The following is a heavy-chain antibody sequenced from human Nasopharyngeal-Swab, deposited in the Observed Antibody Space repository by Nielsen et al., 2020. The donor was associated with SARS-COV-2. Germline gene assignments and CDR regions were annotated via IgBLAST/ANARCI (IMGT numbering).Heavy chain of an antibody. J-gene: IGHJ3*02. CDR2: IWYDGSNK. D-gene: IGHD6-13*01. CDR1: GFTFSSYG. V-gene: IGHV3-33*01. CDR3: ARDRIAAAGDAFDI. Sequence: GESLKISCAASGFTFSSYGMHWVRQAPGKGPEWVAVIWYDGSNKYYADSVKGRFTISRDNSKNTLYLQMNSLRAEDTAVYYCARDRIAAAGDAFDIWGQGTMVTVSS.